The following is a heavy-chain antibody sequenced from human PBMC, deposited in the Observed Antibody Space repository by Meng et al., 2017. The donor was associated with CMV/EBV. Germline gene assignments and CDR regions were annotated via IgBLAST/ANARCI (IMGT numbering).Heavy chain of an antibody. D-gene: IGHD1-26*01. V-gene: IGHV1-2*02. Sequence: ASVKVSCKASGYTFTGYYMHWVRQAPGQGLEWMGWINPNSGGTNYAQKFQGRVTMTRDTSISTAYMELSRLRSDDTAVYYCARGKHYSGSNLDEAFDIWGQGTVVTVSS. CDR1: GYTFTGYY. CDR3: ARGKHYSGSNLDEAFDI. CDR2: INPNSGGT. J-gene: IGHJ3*02.